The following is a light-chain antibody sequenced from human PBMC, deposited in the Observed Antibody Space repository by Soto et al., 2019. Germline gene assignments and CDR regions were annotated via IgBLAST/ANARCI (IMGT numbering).Light chain of an antibody. J-gene: IGKJ1*01. CDR2: GAS. CDR1: QSIRHY. V-gene: IGKV1-5*01. Sequence: DIQMTQSPPTLSASVGDRVTITCRASQSIRHYLAWYQQMPGKAPKLLIYGASTLQSGVPSRFSGSGSGTEFTLPLSSLQPDDFGTYFCQQHNSYSQTFGQGTKVEIK. CDR3: QQHNSYSQT.